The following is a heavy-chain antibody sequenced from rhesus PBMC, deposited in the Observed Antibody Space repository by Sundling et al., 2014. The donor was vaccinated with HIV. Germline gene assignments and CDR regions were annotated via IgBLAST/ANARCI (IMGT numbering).Heavy chain of an antibody. Sequence: EVLLVESGGGLAKPGGSLRLSCAASGFTFSDYYMDWVRQAPGKGLEWVSRISSGGGSIWYADSVKGRFTISRDNARNTVYLEMNSLRTEDTAVYYCAKLHEEPFDSWGQGVLVTVSS. CDR2: ISSGGGSI. CDR1: GFTFSDYY. CDR3: AKLHEEPFDS. D-gene: IGHD3-28*01. V-gene: IGHV3-178*02. J-gene: IGHJ4*01.